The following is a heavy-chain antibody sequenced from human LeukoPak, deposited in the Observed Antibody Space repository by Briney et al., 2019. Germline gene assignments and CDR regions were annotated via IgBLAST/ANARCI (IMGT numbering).Heavy chain of an antibody. D-gene: IGHD4-11*01. CDR3: SRGYSNYNSGYYYMDV. J-gene: IGHJ6*03. CDR1: GYSFTSYD. Sequence: ASVKLSCKASGYSFTSYDINWVRQATGQGLEWMGWMNPNSGNTGYAQKFQGRVTITSSTSISTAYMELSSLRTENTAVYYCSRGYSNYNSGYYYMDVWGKGTTVTVSS. CDR2: MNPNSGNT. V-gene: IGHV1-8*03.